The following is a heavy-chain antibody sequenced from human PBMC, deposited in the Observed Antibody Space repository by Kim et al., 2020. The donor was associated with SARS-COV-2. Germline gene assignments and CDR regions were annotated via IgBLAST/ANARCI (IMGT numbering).Heavy chain of an antibody. CDR3: ARDHYTSGHLVFDH. J-gene: IGHJ4*02. CDR2: IKRDATEK. V-gene: IGHV3-7*01. CDR1: GFAFSSYF. Sequence: GESLRLSCVGSGFAFSSYFMSWARQAPGKGLEWVATIKRDATEKYYVDSVKGRFTISRDNAKNTLYLQMNSLGAEDTAVYYCARDHYTSGHLVFDHWGQGALVTVSS. D-gene: IGHD4-4*01.